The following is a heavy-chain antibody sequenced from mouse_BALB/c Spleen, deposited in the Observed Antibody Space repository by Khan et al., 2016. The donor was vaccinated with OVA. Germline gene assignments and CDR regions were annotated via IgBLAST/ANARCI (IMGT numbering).Heavy chain of an antibody. CDR3: SRICGGGFDY. J-gene: IGHJ2*01. V-gene: IGHV3-2*02. D-gene: IGHD1-1*02. Sequence: VQLQESGPGLVKPSQSLSLSCTATGYTITSDYVRYLIRQPPGNILWSLGIITYSGNTNYNPYFKSRISITPDTSNNQFFLQSNSVTTGDTAADYCSRICGGGFDYWGQGTTLTVSS. CDR2: ITYSGNT. CDR1: GYTITSDYV.